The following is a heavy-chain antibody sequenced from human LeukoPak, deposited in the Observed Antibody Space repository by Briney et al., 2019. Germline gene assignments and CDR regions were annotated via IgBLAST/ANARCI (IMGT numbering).Heavy chain of an antibody. V-gene: IGHV4-38-2*01. CDR3: ARAPRDSSSSNYMRRFDY. CDR1: GYSISSDNY. D-gene: IGHD3-22*01. Sequence: SETLSLTCAVSGYSISSDNYWVWIRPPPGQGLEWTGGIYHSGSTYYSPSLKSRVTMSVDTSKTQFSLKLSSVTAADTAVYYCARAPRDSSSSNYMRRFDYWGQGTLVTVSS. J-gene: IGHJ4*02. CDR2: IYHSGST.